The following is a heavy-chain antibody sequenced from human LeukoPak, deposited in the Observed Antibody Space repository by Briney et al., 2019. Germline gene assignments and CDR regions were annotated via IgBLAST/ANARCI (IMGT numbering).Heavy chain of an antibody. V-gene: IGHV3-53*01. CDR1: GFTVSSNY. D-gene: IGHD1-7*01. CDR3: ARCGNNWNYGAFDI. J-gene: IGHJ3*02. CDR2: IYSGGST. Sequence: GGSLRLSCAASGFTVSSNYMSWVRQAPGKGLEWVSVIYSGGSTYYADSVKGRFTISRDNSKNTLYLQMNSLRAEDTAVYYCARCGNNWNYGAFDIWGQGTMVTVSS.